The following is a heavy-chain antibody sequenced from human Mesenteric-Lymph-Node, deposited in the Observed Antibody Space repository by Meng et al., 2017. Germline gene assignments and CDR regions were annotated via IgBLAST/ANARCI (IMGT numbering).Heavy chain of an antibody. Sequence: GESLKISCAASGFTFSSYAMHWVRQAPGKGLEWVAVISYDGSNKYYADSVKGRFTISRDNSKNTLYLQMNSLRAEDTAVYYCARAGEAADFYYYYGMDVWGQGTTVTVSS. CDR1: GFTFSSYA. D-gene: IGHD6-13*01. V-gene: IGHV3-30*01. J-gene: IGHJ6*02. CDR2: ISYDGSNK. CDR3: ARAGEAADFYYYYGMDV.